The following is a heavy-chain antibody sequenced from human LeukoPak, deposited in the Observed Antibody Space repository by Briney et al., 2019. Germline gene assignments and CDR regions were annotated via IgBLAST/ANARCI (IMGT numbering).Heavy chain of an antibody. CDR2: IIPILGIA. V-gene: IGHV1-69*04. CDR1: GGTFSSYA. Sequence: SVKVSCKASGGTFSSYAISWVRQAPGQGLEWMGRIIPILGIANYAQKFQGRVTITADKSTSTAYMELSSLRSEDMAVYYCARGDTYYDFWSGYFDYWGQGTLVTVSS. D-gene: IGHD3-3*01. J-gene: IGHJ4*02. CDR3: ARGDTYYDFWSGYFDY.